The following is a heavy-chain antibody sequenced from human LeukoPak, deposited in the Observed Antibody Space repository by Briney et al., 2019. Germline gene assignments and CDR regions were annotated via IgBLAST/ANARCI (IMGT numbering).Heavy chain of an antibody. CDR2: INHSGST. D-gene: IGHD2-15*01. Sequence: ASETLSLTCAVYGGSFSGYYWSWIRQPPGKGLEWIGEINHSGSTNYNPSLKSRVTISVDTSKNQFSLKLSSVTAVDTAVYYCARGLCSGGSCYHAAGYYGMDVWGQGTTVTVSS. J-gene: IGHJ6*02. V-gene: IGHV4-34*01. CDR1: GGSFSGYY. CDR3: ARGLCSGGSCYHAAGYYGMDV.